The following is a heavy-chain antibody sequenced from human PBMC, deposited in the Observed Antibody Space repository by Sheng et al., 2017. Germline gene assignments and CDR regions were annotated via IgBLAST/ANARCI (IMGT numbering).Heavy chain of an antibody. D-gene: IGHD3-10*01. J-gene: IGHJ4*02. Sequence: QVQLVESGGGVVQPGRSLRLSCAASGFTFSSYAMHWVRQAPGKGLEWVAVISYDGSNKYYADSVKGRFTISRDNSKNTLYLQMNSLRAEDTAVYYCARSPAGDFDYWGQGTLVTVSS. V-gene: IGHV3-30-3*01. CDR1: GFTFSSYA. CDR2: ISYDGSNK. CDR3: ARSPAGDFDY.